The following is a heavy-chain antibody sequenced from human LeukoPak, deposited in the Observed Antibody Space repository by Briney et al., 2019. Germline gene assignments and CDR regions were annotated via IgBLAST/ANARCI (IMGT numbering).Heavy chain of an antibody. V-gene: IGHV3-64D*06. CDR1: GFTFSSSP. CDR2: ITNDGGST. D-gene: IGHD6-19*01. J-gene: IGHJ4*02. Sequence: PGGSLRLSCSASGFTFSSSPMHWVRQAPGKGLEYVSAITNDGGSTYSADSVRGRFTISRGNSKNTLYLQMSSLRADDTAVYYCVKPQYSSGWLGYWGQGTLVTVSS. CDR3: VKPQYSSGWLGY.